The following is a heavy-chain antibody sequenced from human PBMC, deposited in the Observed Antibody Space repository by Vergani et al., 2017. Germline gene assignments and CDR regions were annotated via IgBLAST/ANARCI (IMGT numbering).Heavy chain of an antibody. Sequence: EVQLVESGGGLVQPGRSLRLSCAASGFTFDDYVMHWVRQAPGKGLEWVSYISSSSSTIYYADSVKGRFTISRDNAKNSLYLQMNSLRAEDTAVYYCARAGDTVTHDFDYWGQGTLVTVSS. V-gene: IGHV3-48*01. CDR2: ISSSSSTI. CDR3: ARAGDTVTHDFDY. CDR1: GFTFDDYV. D-gene: IGHD4-17*01. J-gene: IGHJ4*02.